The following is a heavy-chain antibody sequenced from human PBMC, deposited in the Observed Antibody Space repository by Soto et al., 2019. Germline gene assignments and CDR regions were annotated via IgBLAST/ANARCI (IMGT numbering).Heavy chain of an antibody. V-gene: IGHV4-59*01. CDR2: IYYSGST. CDR1: GGSIRRYY. CDR3: VREQGHSFDY. J-gene: IGHJ4*02. Sequence: PSETLSLTCTVSGGSIRRYYWTWIRQPSGKGLEWIGYIYYSGSTAYNPSLKSRVTISLDTSKSQFSLRLSSVTAADTAVYYCVREQGHSFDYWGQGTLVTVSS.